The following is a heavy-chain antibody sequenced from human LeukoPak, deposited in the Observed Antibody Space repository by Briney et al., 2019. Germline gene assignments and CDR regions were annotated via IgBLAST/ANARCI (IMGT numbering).Heavy chain of an antibody. J-gene: IGHJ4*02. D-gene: IGHD3-16*01. CDR1: RGSSSGYH. CDR2: INHSGST. CDR3: AGYYVGY. V-gene: IGHV4-34*01. Sequence: PSETLSLTCAVYRGSSSGYHWSWIPQPPGKGLEWIGEINHSGSTNYNPSLKSRVTISVDTSKNQFSLKLSSVTAADTAVYYCAGYYVGYWGQGTLVTVSS.